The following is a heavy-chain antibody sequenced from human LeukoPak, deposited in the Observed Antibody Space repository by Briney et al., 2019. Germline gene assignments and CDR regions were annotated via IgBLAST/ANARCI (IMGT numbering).Heavy chain of an antibody. CDR1: GGSISSYV. J-gene: IGHJ4*02. V-gene: IGHV4-59*08. CDR3: ARHADY. CDR2: IYYSGST. Sequence: SETLSLTCTVSGGSISSYVWTWIRQPPGKGLEWIGYIYYSGSTKHNTSLKSRVAISVDTSKNQFSLKISSVTAADTVVYYCARHADYWGQGSLVSVCS.